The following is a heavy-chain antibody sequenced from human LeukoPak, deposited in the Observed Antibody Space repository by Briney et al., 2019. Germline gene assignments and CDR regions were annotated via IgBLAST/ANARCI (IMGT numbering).Heavy chain of an antibody. CDR1: GYTFTGYY. CDR2: INPNSGGT. CDR3: ARVRDGYSYGTNWFDP. V-gene: IGHV1-2*02. Sequence: ASVKVSCKASGYTFTGYYMHWVRQAPGQGLEWMGWINPNSGGTNYAQNFQGRVTMTRDTSISTVYMDLTRLISDDTAVYYCARVRDGYSYGTNWFDPWGQGTLVTVSS. D-gene: IGHD5-18*01. J-gene: IGHJ5*02.